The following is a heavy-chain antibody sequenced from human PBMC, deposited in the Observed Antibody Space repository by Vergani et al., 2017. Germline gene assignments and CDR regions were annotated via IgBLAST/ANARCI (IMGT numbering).Heavy chain of an antibody. D-gene: IGHD6-6*01. CDR3: ARARSIAARPYYFDY. CDR1: GYTFTGYY. Sequence: QVQLVQSGAEVKKPGASVKVSCKASGYTFTGYYMHWVRQAPGQGLEWMGWINPNSGGTNYAQKFQGRVTMTRDTSISTAYMELSRLRSDDTAVYYCARARSIAARPYYFDYWGQGTLVTVSS. V-gene: IGHV1-2*02. J-gene: IGHJ4*02. CDR2: INPNSGGT.